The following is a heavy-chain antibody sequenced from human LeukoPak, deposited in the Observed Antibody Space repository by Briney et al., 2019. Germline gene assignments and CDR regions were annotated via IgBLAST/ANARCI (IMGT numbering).Heavy chain of an antibody. V-gene: IGHV3-64D*06. J-gene: IGHJ4*02. Sequence: LPGGSLRLSCAASGFTFSSFGMHWVRQAPGKGLEYVSAISSNGGSTYYADSVKGRFTISRDNSKNTLYLQMSSLRAEDTAVYYCVKGSAIGHIAAAVSFDYWGQGTLVTVSS. D-gene: IGHD6-13*01. CDR2: ISSNGGST. CDR3: VKGSAIGHIAAAVSFDY. CDR1: GFTFSSFG.